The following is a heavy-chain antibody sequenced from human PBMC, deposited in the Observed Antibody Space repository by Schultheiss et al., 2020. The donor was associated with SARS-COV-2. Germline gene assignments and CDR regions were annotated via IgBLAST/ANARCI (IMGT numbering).Heavy chain of an antibody. CDR3: ARENIVVVPAAIAFDI. D-gene: IGHD2-2*02. J-gene: IGHJ3*02. V-gene: IGHV4-59*12. CDR1: GGSISSYY. Sequence: SQTLSLTCTVSGGSISSYYWSWIRQPPGKGLEWIGYIYYSGSTNYNPSLKSRVTISVDTSKNQFSLKLSSVTAADTAVYYCARENIVVVPAAIAFDIWGQGTMVTVSS. CDR2: IYYSGST.